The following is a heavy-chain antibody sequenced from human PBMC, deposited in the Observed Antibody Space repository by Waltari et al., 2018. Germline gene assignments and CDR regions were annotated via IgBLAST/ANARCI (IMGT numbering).Heavy chain of an antibody. D-gene: IGHD1-7*01. V-gene: IGHV4-39*01. CDR3: ATLPIPLELWYFDL. CDR2: LHYGGGS. CDR1: GFSISTSRYY. J-gene: IGHJ2*01. Sequence: QLQLQESGPGLVNPSETLSLTCTVSGFSISTSRYYWGWLRQPPGKGLDWIGSLHYGGGSYFNPSLKSRVTISVDTSKNQFSLKLTSVTAADTAVYYCATLPIPLELWYFDLWGRGTLVTVSS.